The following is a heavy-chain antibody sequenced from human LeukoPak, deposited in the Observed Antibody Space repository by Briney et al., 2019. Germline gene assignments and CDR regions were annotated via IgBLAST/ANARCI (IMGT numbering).Heavy chain of an antibody. J-gene: IGHJ6*03. V-gene: IGHV1-2*02. D-gene: IGHD3-10*01. Sequence: GASVKVSCKASGYTLTGYYMHWVRQAPGQGLEWMGWINPNSGGTNYAQKFQGRVTMTRDTSISTAYMELSRLRSDDTAVYYCASISSGSYTNYYYYYMDVWGKGTTVTVSS. CDR1: GYTLTGYY. CDR2: INPNSGGT. CDR3: ASISSGSYTNYYYYYMDV.